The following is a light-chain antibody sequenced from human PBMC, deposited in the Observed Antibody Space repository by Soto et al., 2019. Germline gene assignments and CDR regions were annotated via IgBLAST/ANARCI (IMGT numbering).Light chain of an antibody. CDR1: SSDVGGYNY. CDR3: SSYTSSSTLYA. CDR2: DVS. J-gene: IGLJ1*01. Sequence: QSALTQPASVSGSPGQSITISCTGTSSDVGGYNYVSWYQQHPGKAPKLMIYDVSNRPSGVSNRFSGSKSGNTASLTISGLHAEDEAYYYCSSYTSSSTLYAFGTGTKLTVL. V-gene: IGLV2-14*01.